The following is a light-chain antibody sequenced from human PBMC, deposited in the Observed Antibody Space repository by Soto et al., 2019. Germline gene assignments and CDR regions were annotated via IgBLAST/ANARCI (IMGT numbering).Light chain of an antibody. V-gene: IGKV3-15*01. CDR3: QQYNNWPLT. J-gene: IGKJ4*01. CDR1: QSVSSN. CDR2: VAS. Sequence: EIVMTQSPATLSVSPGERATLSCRASQSVSSNLAWYQQKPGQAPRLLIYVASTRATGIPARFSGSGSGTEFTLTISSLQSEDFAVYYCQQYNNWPLTFGAGTKVEIK.